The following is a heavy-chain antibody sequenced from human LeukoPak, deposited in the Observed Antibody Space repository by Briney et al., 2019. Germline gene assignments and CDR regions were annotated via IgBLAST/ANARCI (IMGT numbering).Heavy chain of an antibody. CDR1: GYTFTNNG. CDR2: ISASTGIT. D-gene: IGHD4-17*01. CDR3: ANRVDYGAYYGMDV. Sequence: ASVKVSCKASGYTFTNNGITRVRQAPGQGLEWMGWISASTGITKYTHKVQDRVTMTTDTSTSTAYMDLRSLTPDDTAVYYCANRVDYGAYYGMDVWGQGTTVTVSS. V-gene: IGHV1-18*01. J-gene: IGHJ6*02.